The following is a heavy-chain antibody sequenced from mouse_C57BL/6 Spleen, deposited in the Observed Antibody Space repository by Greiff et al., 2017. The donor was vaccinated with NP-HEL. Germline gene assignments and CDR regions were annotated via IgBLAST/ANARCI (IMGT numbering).Heavy chain of an antibody. V-gene: IGHV1-54*01. D-gene: IGHD2-3*01. J-gene: IGHJ2*01. CDR2: INPGSGGT. CDR3: ARGGDGYRDYFDY. Sequence: VQLQQSGAELVRPGTSVKVSCKASGYAFTNYLIEWVKQRPGQGLEWIGVINPGSGGTNYNEKFKGKATLTADKSSSTAYMQLSSLTSEDSAVYFCARGGDGYRDYFDYWGQGTTLTVSS. CDR1: GYAFTNYL.